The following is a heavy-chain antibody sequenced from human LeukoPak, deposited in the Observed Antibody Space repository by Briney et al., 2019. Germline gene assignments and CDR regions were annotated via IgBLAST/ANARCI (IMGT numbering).Heavy chain of an antibody. V-gene: IGHV3-66*01. J-gene: IGHJ4*02. D-gene: IGHD7-27*01. CDR2: IYIGGTV. CDR1: AFTFSSYV. CDR3: ARDGENHYYDY. Sequence: PGGSLRLSCAASAFTFSSYVVNWVRQAPGQGLEWVSVIYIGGTVHYADSVKGRFTISRDNSQNTVYLEMNSLRAEDTAVYYCARDGENHYYDYWGQGTLVTVST.